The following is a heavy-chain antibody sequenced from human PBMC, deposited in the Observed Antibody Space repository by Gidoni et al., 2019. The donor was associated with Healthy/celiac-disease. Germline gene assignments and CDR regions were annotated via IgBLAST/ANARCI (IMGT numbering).Heavy chain of an antibody. V-gene: IGHV3-23*01. J-gene: IGHJ5*02. CDR1: GFTCSSYA. CDR3: AKRGSAGWFDP. Sequence: EVQPLESGVGLLQPGGSLSRFCAASGFTCSSYAIRWVRQAPGKGLEWVSAISGSGVSTYYADSVKGRFTISRDNSKNTLYLQMNSLRAEDTAVYYCAKRGSAGWFDPWGQGTLVTVSS. D-gene: IGHD6-25*01. CDR2: ISGSGVST.